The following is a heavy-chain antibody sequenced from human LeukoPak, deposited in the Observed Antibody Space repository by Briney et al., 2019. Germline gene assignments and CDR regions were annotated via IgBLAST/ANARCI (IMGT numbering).Heavy chain of an antibody. V-gene: IGHV4-4*07. J-gene: IGHJ4*02. Sequence: SETLSLICTVSGGSITGSHWSWLRQSAGKGLECIGRIYSSGTTNYNPSLKSRVTMSLDTSKNQFSLRLSSVTAADTAVYCCARGAYSFDFWGQGALVTASS. CDR1: GGSITGSH. CDR2: IYSSGTT. CDR3: ARGAYSFDF.